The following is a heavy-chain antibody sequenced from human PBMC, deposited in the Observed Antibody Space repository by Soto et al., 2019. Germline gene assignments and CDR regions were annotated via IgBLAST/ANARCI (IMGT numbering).Heavy chain of an antibody. V-gene: IGHV4-34*01. CDR3: ARGAGGCSSTSCYDPHDYFDY. Sequence: SETLSLTCAVYGGSFSGYYWSWIRQPPGKGLEWIGEINHSGSTNYNPSLKSRVAISVDTSKNQFSLKLSSVTAADTAVYYCARGAGGCSSTSCYDPHDYFDYWGQGTLVTVSS. CDR1: GGSFSGYY. CDR2: INHSGST. D-gene: IGHD2-2*01. J-gene: IGHJ4*02.